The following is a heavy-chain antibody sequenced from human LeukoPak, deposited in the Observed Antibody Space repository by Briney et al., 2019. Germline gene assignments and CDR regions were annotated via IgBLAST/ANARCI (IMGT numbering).Heavy chain of an antibody. Sequence: SETLSLTCTVSGASVSSYYWSWIRQPPGKGLEWIGYIYYSGSTNYNPSLKSRVTISVDTSKNQFSLKLSSVTAADTAVYYCARDYGGTFFDYWGQGTLVTVSS. J-gene: IGHJ4*02. CDR3: ARDYGGTFFDY. CDR1: GASVSSYY. D-gene: IGHD4-23*01. CDR2: IYYSGST. V-gene: IGHV4-59*02.